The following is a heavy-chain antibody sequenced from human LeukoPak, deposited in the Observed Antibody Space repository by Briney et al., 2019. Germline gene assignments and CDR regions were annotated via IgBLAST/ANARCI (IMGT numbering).Heavy chain of an antibody. J-gene: IGHJ4*02. D-gene: IGHD2-15*01. Sequence: GASVNVSCKASGGTFSSYAISWVRQAPGQGLEWMGGIIPIFGTANYAQKFKGRVTITADESTSTAYMELSSLRSEDTAVYYCASPPSWNGSWSEPFDYWGQGTLVTVSS. V-gene: IGHV1-69*13. CDR1: GGTFSSYA. CDR3: ASPPSWNGSWSEPFDY. CDR2: IIPIFGTA.